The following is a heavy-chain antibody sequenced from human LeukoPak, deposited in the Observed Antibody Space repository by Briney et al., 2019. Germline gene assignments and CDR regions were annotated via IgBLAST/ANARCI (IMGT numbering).Heavy chain of an antibody. D-gene: IGHD3-22*01. CDR3: ARVCYYDSSGYCHDAFDI. Sequence: ASVKVSCKASGYTFTGYYMHWVRQAPGQGLEWMGWMNPNSGNTGYAQKFQGRVTITRNTSISTAYMELSSLRSEDTAVYYCARVCYYDSSGYCHDAFDIWGQGTMVTVSS. V-gene: IGHV1-8*03. J-gene: IGHJ3*02. CDR1: GYTFTGYY. CDR2: MNPNSGNT.